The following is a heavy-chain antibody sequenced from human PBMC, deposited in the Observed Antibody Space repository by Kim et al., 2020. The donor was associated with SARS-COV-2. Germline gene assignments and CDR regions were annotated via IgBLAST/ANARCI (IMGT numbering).Heavy chain of an antibody. CDR2: VHSSGSS. V-gene: IGHV4-59*13. CDR1: GASINIYY. CDR3: ARDSLGMTMDG. Sequence: SETLSLTCAVSGASINIYYWSWVRQPPGKGLEWIGYVHSSGSSNYNPSLKSRVTISLDTSKNQFSLKVNSVTAADAAAYYCARDSLGMTMDGWGQGSTGT. J-gene: IGHJ6*02. D-gene: IGHD3-16*01.